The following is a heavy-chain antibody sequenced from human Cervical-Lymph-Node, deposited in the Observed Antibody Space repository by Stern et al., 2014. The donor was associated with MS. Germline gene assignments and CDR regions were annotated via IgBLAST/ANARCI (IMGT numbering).Heavy chain of an antibody. CDR2: INPSGGST. CDR3: ASSWDYYYGMDV. CDR1: GYTFTRYY. V-gene: IGHV1-46*01. J-gene: IGHJ6*02. D-gene: IGHD6-13*01. Sequence: QVQLGQSGAEVKKPGASVKVSCKASGYTFTRYYMHWVRQAPGQGLEWMGIINPSGGSTSYAQKFQGRVNMTRDTSTSTVYMELSSLRSEDTAVYYCASSWDYYYGMDVWGQGTTVTVSS.